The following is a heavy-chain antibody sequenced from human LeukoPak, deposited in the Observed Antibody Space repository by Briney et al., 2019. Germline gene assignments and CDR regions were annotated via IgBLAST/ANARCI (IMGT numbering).Heavy chain of an antibody. CDR2: INHSGST. V-gene: IGHV4-34*01. CDR3: ARVAGGGTGYCSSTSCSYYYYYGMDV. Sequence: SETLSLTCAVYGGSFSGYYWSWIRQPPGKGLEWIGEINHSGSTNYNPSLKSRVTISVDTSKNQFSLKLSSVTAADTAVYYCARVAGGGTGYCSSTSCSYYYYYGMDVWGQGTTVTVSS. J-gene: IGHJ6*02. CDR1: GGSFSGYY. D-gene: IGHD2-2*01.